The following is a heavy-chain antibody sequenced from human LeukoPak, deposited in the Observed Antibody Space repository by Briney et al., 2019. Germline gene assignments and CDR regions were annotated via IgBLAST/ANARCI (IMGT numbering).Heavy chain of an antibody. V-gene: IGHV3-15*01. J-gene: IGHJ6*03. D-gene: IGHD3-3*01. CDR3: TTDRDDLWSGSPNYYYYYYMDV. Sequence: GGSLRLSCAASGFTFSNAWMSWVRQAPGKGLEWVGRIKSKTDGGTTDYAAPVKGRFTISRDDSENTLYLQMNSLKTKDTAVYYCTTDRDDLWSGSPNYYYYYYMDVWGKGTTVTVSS. CDR2: IKSKTDGGTT. CDR1: GFTFSNAW.